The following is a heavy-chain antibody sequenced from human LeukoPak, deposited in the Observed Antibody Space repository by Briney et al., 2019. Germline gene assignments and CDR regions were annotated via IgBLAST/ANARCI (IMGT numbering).Heavy chain of an antibody. D-gene: IGHD3-10*01. J-gene: IGHJ3*02. Sequence: PSETLSLTCTVSGGSISSYYWSWIRQPPGKGLEWIGYIYYSGSTNYNPSLKSRVTISEDTSKNQFSLKLSSVTAADTAVYYCARGLWFGEGAFGIWGQGTMVTVSS. CDR3: ARGLWFGEGAFGI. CDR2: IYYSGST. CDR1: GGSISSYY. V-gene: IGHV4-59*01.